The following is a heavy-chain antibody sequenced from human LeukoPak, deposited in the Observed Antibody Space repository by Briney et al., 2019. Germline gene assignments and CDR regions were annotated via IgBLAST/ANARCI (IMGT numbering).Heavy chain of an antibody. V-gene: IGHV3-23*01. J-gene: IGHJ4*02. CDR3: AKVKYSYGYGVSDY. Sequence: GGSLRLSCAASGFTFSSYAMSWVRQAPGKGLEWVSAISGSGGSTYYADSVKGRFTISRGNSKNTLYLQMNSLRAEDTAVYYCAKVKYSYGYGVSDYWGQGTLVTVSS. CDR1: GFTFSSYA. CDR2: ISGSGGST. D-gene: IGHD5-18*01.